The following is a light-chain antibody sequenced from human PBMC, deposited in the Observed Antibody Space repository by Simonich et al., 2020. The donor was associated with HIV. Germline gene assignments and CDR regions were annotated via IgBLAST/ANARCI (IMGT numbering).Light chain of an antibody. CDR3: QQYNNWPLYT. V-gene: IGKV3D-20*01. J-gene: IGKJ2*01. Sequence: EIVLTQSPGTLSLSPGERATLSCRASQSVSSSYLAWYQQKPGLAPRLLIYDASSRAAGIPDRFSGSGSGTDFTLTISRLEPEDFAVYYCQQYNNWPLYTFGQGTKLEIK. CDR1: QSVSSSY. CDR2: DAS.